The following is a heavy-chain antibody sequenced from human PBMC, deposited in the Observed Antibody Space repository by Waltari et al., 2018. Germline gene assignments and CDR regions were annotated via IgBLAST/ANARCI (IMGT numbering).Heavy chain of an antibody. D-gene: IGHD5-12*01. J-gene: IGHJ4*02. V-gene: IGHV4-34*02. Sequence: QVQLQQWGAGLLKPSETLSVTCEVFDDSFSKYYWVWIRQSPGKGLEWIGEINRSGSTTYNPSLKGRVTISLNMSKTQVSLGVTSVTAADTAVYYCAREYSSFEPIFDYWGRGTLVTVSS. CDR1: DDSFSKYY. CDR2: INRSGST. CDR3: AREYSSFEPIFDY.